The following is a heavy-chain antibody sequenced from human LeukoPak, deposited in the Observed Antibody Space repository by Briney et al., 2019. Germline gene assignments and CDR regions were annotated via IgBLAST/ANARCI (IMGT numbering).Heavy chain of an antibody. J-gene: IGHJ4*02. CDR1: GFTFSSYS. CDR2: ISSSSTLL. Sequence: GGSLRLSCAASGFTFSSYSMNWVRQAPGKGLEWVSYISSSSTLLYYADSVKGRFTISRDNAKNSLYLQMISLRAEDTAVYYCARETLSSSWTYDYWGQGALVTVSS. D-gene: IGHD6-13*01. CDR3: ARETLSSSWTYDY. V-gene: IGHV3-48*01.